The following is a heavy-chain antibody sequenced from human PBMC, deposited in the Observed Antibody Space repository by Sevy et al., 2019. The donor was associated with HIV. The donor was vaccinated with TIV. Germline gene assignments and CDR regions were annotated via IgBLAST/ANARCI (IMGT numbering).Heavy chain of an antibody. CDR2: ISFDGNSK. Sequence: GGSLRLSCAASGFTFNTYGMHWVRQAPGKGLEWVAVISFDGNSKEYADSVKGRLTISRDNSKNTLYLQMNSLRAEDTAVYYCAKSYASGNYYNVAKDSWGQGTLVTVSS. CDR3: AKSYASGNYYNVAKDS. J-gene: IGHJ4*02. D-gene: IGHD3-10*01. V-gene: IGHV3-30*18. CDR1: GFTFNTYG.